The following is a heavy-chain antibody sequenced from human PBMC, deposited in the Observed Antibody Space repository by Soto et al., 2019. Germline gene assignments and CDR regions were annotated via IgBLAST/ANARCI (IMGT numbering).Heavy chain of an antibody. CDR2: IYYSGST. CDR1: GGSISSYY. J-gene: IGHJ4*02. CDR3: ARLSFGVAGPSPFDY. Sequence: SETLSLTCTVSGGSISSYYWSWIRQPPGKGLEWIGYIYYSGSTNYNPSLKSRVTISVDTSKNQFSLKLSSVTAADTAVYYCARLSFGVAGPSPFDYWGQGTLVTVSS. V-gene: IGHV4-59*01. D-gene: IGHD3-3*01.